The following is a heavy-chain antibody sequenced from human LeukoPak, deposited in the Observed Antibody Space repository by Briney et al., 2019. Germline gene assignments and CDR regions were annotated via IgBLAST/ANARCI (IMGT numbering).Heavy chain of an antibody. CDR2: ISSSSSYI. CDR3: ARDRAYYDSSGYYISWAFDY. D-gene: IGHD3-22*01. V-gene: IGHV3-21*01. CDR1: GFTFSSYS. Sequence: GGSLRLSCAASGFTFSSYSMNWVRQAPGKGLEWVSYISSSSSYIYYADSVKGRFTISRDNAKNSLYLQMYSLRAEDTAVYYCARDRAYYDSSGYYISWAFDYWGQGTLVTVSS. J-gene: IGHJ4*02.